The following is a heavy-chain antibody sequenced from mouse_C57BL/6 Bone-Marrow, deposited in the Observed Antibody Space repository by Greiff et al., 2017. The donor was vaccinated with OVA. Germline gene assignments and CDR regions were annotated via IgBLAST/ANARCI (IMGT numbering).Heavy chain of an antibody. CDR2: ISSGSSTI. Sequence: EVHLVESGGGLVKPGGSLKLSCAASGFTFSDYGMHWVRQAPEKGLEWVAYISSGSSTIYYADTVKGRFTISRDNAKNTLFLQMTSLRSEDTAMYYCARAYYGSSLLPFDVWGTGTTVTVSS. CDR1: GFTFSDYG. D-gene: IGHD1-1*01. CDR3: ARAYYGSSLLPFDV. J-gene: IGHJ1*03. V-gene: IGHV5-17*01.